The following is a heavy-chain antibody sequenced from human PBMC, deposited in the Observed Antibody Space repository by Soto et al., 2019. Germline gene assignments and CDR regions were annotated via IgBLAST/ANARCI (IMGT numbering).Heavy chain of an antibody. CDR1: GFTVSSNY. Sequence: EVQLVESGGGLVQPGGSLRLPCAASGFTVSSNYMSWVRQAPGKGLEWVSVIYSGGSTYYADSVKGRFTISRHKPKNTLYLQMNSLRVVDTAVYFCARDGGQMSKVSEGWYFDLWGRGTLVTVSS. V-gene: IGHV3-53*04. CDR2: IYSGGST. J-gene: IGHJ2*01. CDR3: ARDGGQMSKVSEGWYFDL. D-gene: IGHD4-17*01.